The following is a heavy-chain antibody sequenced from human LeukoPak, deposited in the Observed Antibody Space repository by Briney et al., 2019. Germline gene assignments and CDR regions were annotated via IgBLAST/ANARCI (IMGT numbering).Heavy chain of an antibody. CDR1: GSSISNYY. V-gene: IGHV4-4*07. CDR2: IYTSGST. CDR3: ARLIEYYYGSGSSYFDY. D-gene: IGHD3-10*01. Sequence: SETLSLTCSVSGSSISNYYWSWIRQPAGKGLEWIGRIYTSGSTNYKPSLKSRVTMSVDTSKNHFSLKLSSVTAADTAVYYCARLIEYYYGSGSSYFDYWGQGTLVTVSS. J-gene: IGHJ4*02.